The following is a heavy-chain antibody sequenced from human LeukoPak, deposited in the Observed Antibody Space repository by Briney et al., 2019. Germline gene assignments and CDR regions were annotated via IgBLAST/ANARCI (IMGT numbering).Heavy chain of an antibody. Sequence: ASVKVSCKASGYTFTSYDINWVRQATGQGLEWMGWMNPNSGNTGYAQKFQGRVTITRNTSTSTAYMELSSLRSEDTAVYYCATGSYYDSSGYYYGHAFDIWGQGTMVTVSS. CDR2: MNPNSGNT. D-gene: IGHD3-22*01. V-gene: IGHV1-8*03. J-gene: IGHJ3*02. CDR3: ATGSYYDSSGYYYGHAFDI. CDR1: GYTFTSYD.